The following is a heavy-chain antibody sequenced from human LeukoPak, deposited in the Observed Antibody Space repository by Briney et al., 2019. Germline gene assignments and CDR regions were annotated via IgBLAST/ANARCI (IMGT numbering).Heavy chain of an antibody. D-gene: IGHD2-2*01. V-gene: IGHV4-39*01. CDR1: GGSISSSSYY. CDR3: ASLPLGYCSSTSCQRDY. CDR2: IYYSGST. Sequence: PSETLSLTCTVSGGSISSSSYYWGWIRQPRGKGLEWIGSIYYSGSTYYNPSLKSRITISVDTSKNQFSLKLSSVTAADTAVYYCASLPLGYCSSTSCQRDYWGQGTLVTVSS. J-gene: IGHJ4*02.